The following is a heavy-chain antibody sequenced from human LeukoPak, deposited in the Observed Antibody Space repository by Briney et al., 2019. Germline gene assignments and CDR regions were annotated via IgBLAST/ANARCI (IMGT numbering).Heavy chain of an antibody. CDR3: AGRTQYFYGSRRKYPFDV. J-gene: IGHJ3*01. V-gene: IGHV5-51*01. CDR2: IFPGDSDT. Sequence: PGESLKISCTCSGYIFTSYWIGWVRQMPGKGLQWMGLIFPGDSDTRYSPSFQGQVTFSADKSISTAYLQWSSLQASDTAMYYCAGRTQYFYGSRRKYPFDVWGQGTMVTVSS. CDR1: GYIFTSYW. D-gene: IGHD3-10*01.